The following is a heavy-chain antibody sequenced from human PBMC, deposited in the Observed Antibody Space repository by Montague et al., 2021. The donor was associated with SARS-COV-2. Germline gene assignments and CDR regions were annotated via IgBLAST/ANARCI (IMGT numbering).Heavy chain of an antibody. CDR1: GGSFSGYY. J-gene: IGHJ4*02. V-gene: IGHV4-34*01. CDR3: ASGALTGGNYELWWCYDTSALDY. D-gene: IGHD3-3*01. CDR2: VKDSGST. Sequence: SETLSLTCAVYGGSFSGYYWSWIRQPPGKGLEWIGEVKDSGSTNYIPSLKSRVAISVDTSKNQISLKLRSVTAADTAVYFCASGALTGGNYELWWCYDTSALDYWSQGTLVTVSS.